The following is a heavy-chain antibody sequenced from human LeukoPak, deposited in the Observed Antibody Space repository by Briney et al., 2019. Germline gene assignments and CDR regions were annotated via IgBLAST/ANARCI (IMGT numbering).Heavy chain of an antibody. Sequence: SETLSLTCTVSGGSISSYYWSWIRQPPGKGLEWIGYIYYSGSTNYNPSLKCRVTISVDTSKNQFSLKLSSVTAADTAVYYCARSIAARPNYYYYYMDVWGKGTTVTVSS. CDR1: GGSISSYY. J-gene: IGHJ6*03. CDR2: IYYSGST. CDR3: ARSIAARPNYYYYYMDV. D-gene: IGHD6-6*01. V-gene: IGHV4-59*12.